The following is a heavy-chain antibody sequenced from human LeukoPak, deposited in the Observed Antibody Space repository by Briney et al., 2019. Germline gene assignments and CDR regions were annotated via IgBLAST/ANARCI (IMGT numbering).Heavy chain of an antibody. CDR1: GYTFTGYY. V-gene: IGHV1-2*02. CDR3: ARGERGGYFGWLSYPLFDY. D-gene: IGHD3-9*01. Sequence: ASVKVSCKASGYTFTGYYMHWVRQAPGQGLEWMGWINPNSGGTNYAQKFQGRVTMTRDTSISTAYMELSRLRSDDTAVYYCARGERGGYFGWLSYPLFDYWGQGTLVTVSS. J-gene: IGHJ4*02. CDR2: INPNSGGT.